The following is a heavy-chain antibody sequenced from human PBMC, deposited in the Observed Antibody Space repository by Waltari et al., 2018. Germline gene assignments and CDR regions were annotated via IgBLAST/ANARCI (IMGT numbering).Heavy chain of an antibody. CDR1: GFTFDDYA. J-gene: IGHJ4*02. CDR3: AKGPAVAGTRYDY. CDR2: LSWNSVSR. D-gene: IGHD6-19*01. Sequence: EVQLVESGGGLVQPGRSLRLSCAASGFTFDDYAMHWVRQAPGKGLEWGSGLSWNSVSRGYADAVKGRFTIFRDNAKNSLYLQMNSLRAEDTALYYCAKGPAVAGTRYDYWGQGTLVTVSS. V-gene: IGHV3-9*01.